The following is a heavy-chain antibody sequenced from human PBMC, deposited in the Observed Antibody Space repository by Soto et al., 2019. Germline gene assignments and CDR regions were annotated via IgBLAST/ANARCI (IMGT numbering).Heavy chain of an antibody. CDR3: EVTTGY. Sequence: ASVKVSCKTSGYTFTEYVINWVRQAPGQGLEYMGWVSPENRNAGYAPQFRGRVSMTADTSINTVYLELTTLTYEDTAVYYCEVTTGYWGQGTMVTVSS. V-gene: IGHV1-8*01. D-gene: IGHD4-17*01. CDR1: GYTFTEYV. CDR2: VSPENRNA. J-gene: IGHJ4*02.